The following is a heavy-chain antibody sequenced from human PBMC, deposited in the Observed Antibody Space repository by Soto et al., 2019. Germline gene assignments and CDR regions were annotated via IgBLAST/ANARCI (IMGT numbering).Heavy chain of an antibody. D-gene: IGHD3-10*01. CDR1: GGSISSGGYY. V-gene: IGHV4-31*03. Sequence: PSETLSLTCTVSGGSISSGGYYWNWMRQHPGKGLEWIGYIYYSGSTSYNPSLKSRVTISVDTSKNQFSLKLSSVTAADTAVYYCARAWGGWFGEFNYYYYYYMDVWGKGTTVTVSS. CDR2: IYYSGST. J-gene: IGHJ6*03. CDR3: ARAWGGWFGEFNYYYYYYMDV.